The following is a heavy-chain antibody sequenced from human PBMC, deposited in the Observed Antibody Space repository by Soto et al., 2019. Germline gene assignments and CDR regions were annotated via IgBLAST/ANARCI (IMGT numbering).Heavy chain of an antibody. CDR2: INASGGST. CDR1: GYTFTSYA. J-gene: IGHJ6*02. Sequence: ASVKVSCKASGYTFTSYAMHWVRQAPGQRLEWMGWINASGGSTSYAQKFQGRVTMTRVTSTSTVYMELSSLRSEDTAVYYCARGGYNSLYYYGMDVWGQGTTVTVLL. V-gene: IGHV1-46*01. CDR3: ARGGYNSLYYYGMDV. D-gene: IGHD5-12*01.